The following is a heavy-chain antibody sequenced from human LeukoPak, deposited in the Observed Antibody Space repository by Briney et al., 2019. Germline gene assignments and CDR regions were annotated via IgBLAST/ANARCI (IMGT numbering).Heavy chain of an antibody. CDR3: ARSYCSGGSCSYYYYYGMDV. CDR1: GFTFSSYG. CDR2: IWYDGSNK. D-gene: IGHD2-15*01. V-gene: IGHV3-33*01. Sequence: GGSLRLSCAASGFTFSSYGMHWVHQAPGKGLEWVAVIWYDGSNKYYADSVKGRFTISRDNSKNTLYLQMNSLRAEDTAVYYCARSYCSGGSCSYYYYYGMDVWGKGTTVTVSS. J-gene: IGHJ6*04.